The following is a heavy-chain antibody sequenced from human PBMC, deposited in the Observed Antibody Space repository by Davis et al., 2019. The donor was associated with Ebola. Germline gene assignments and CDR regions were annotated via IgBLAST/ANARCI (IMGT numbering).Heavy chain of an antibody. Sequence: ASVKVSCKASGYTFTGYYMHWVRQAPGQGLERMGWINPNSGGTNYAQKFQGWVTMTRDTSISTAYMELSRLRSDDTAVYYCARDQQLRDYYYYGMDVWGQGTTVTVSS. V-gene: IGHV1-2*04. CDR3: ARDQQLRDYYYYGMDV. CDR2: INPNSGGT. J-gene: IGHJ6*02. CDR1: GYTFTGYY. D-gene: IGHD2-2*01.